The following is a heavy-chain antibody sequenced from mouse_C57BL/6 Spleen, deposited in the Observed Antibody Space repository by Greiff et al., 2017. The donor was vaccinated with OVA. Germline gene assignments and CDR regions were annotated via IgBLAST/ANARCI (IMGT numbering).Heavy chain of an antibody. CDR2: INPSSGYT. V-gene: IGHV1-4*01. J-gene: IGHJ2*01. Sequence: VQLVESGAELVRPGASVKMSCKASGYTFTSYTMHWVKQRPGQGLEWIGYINPSSGYTKYNQKFKDKATLTADKSSSTAYMQLGSLTSEDSAVYYCAKGALVYDGYWGDWGKGTTRTVSS. D-gene: IGHD2-3*01. CDR3: AKGALVYDGYWGD. CDR1: GYTFTSYT.